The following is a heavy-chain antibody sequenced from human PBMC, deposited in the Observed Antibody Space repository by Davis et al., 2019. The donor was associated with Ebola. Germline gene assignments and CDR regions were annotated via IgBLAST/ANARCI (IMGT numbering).Heavy chain of an antibody. V-gene: IGHV4-34*01. D-gene: IGHD5-24*01. CDR2: INHSGST. Sequence: SETLSLTCAVYGGSFSGYYWSWIRQPPGKGLEWIGEINHSGSTNYNPSLESRLTMSVDTSKNQFSLKLRSVTAADTAVYYCARQRRDGYSDFDYWGLGTLVTVSS. J-gene: IGHJ4*02. CDR1: GGSFSGYY. CDR3: ARQRRDGYSDFDY.